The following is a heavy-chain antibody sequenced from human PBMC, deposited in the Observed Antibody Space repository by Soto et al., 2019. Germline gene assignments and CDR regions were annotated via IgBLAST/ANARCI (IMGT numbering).Heavy chain of an antibody. CDR3: ATQKRYCTSANCYTIFDH. CDR2: IDPSDSYT. D-gene: IGHD2-2*02. V-gene: IGHV5-10-1*01. CDR1: GYTFTIYW. Sequence: GESLKISCKGSGYTFTIYWITWVRQMPGRGLEWMGRIDPSDSYTNYSPSFEGHVTISADRSINTAFLQWGGLKASDTAMYYCATQKRYCTSANCYTIFDHWGQGTLVPVSS. J-gene: IGHJ4*02.